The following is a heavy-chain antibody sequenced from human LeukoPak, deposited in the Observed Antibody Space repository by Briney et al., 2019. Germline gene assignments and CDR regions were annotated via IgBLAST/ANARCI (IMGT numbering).Heavy chain of an antibody. CDR3: AKDPYGTRYFDY. CDR2: LSGSGYNT. V-gene: IGHV3-23*01. D-gene: IGHD2-2*01. Sequence: GGSLRLSCAASGFTFSSHALSWVRQAPGKGLEWVSSLSGSGYNTYYADSVKGRFTISRDNSKNTVYLQMDSLRAEDTAVYYCAKDPYGTRYFDYWGQGTLVTVSS. CDR1: GFTFSSHA. J-gene: IGHJ4*02.